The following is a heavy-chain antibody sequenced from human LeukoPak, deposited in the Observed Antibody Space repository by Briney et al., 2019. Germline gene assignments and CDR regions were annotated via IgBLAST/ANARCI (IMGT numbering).Heavy chain of an antibody. CDR3: ARDVRAFDI. CDR2: IKEDGSEK. Sequence: PGGSLRLSCAASGFTFSTFWMSWVRQAPGKGLEWVANIKEDGSEKYYVDSVKGRFTISRGNAKNSLYLQMNSLRAEDTAVYYCARDVRAFDIWGQGTMVTVSS. J-gene: IGHJ3*02. V-gene: IGHV3-7*01. CDR1: GFTFSTFW. D-gene: IGHD2-8*01.